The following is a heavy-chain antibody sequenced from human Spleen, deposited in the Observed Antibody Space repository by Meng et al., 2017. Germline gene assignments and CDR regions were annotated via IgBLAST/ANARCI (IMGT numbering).Heavy chain of an antibody. V-gene: IGHV3-7*01. Sequence: GESLKISCAASGFTFSIHWMTWVRQAPGKGLEWVASIKQDGSERHYVDSVKGRFTISRDNAKNSLFLQMNSLRVEDTAVYYCVKDDNHCFDPWGQGTLVTVSS. CDR1: GFTFSIHW. D-gene: IGHD2-15*01. CDR3: VKDDNHCFDP. J-gene: IGHJ5*02. CDR2: IKQDGSER.